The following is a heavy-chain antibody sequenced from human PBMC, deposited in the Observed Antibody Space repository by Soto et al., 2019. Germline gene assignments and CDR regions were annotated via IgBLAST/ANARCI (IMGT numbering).Heavy chain of an antibody. D-gene: IGHD3-10*01. Sequence: PGGSLRLSCAASGFPFGPYWMHWVRQAPGNGPVWVSHINAEGSTTIYADSVKGRFTISRDNAKNTLYLQMNSLRAEDTAVYYCARDRGYPDSFDIWGQGTMVTVSS. CDR2: INAEGSTT. CDR1: GFPFGPYW. CDR3: ARDRGYPDSFDI. J-gene: IGHJ3*02. V-gene: IGHV3-74*01.